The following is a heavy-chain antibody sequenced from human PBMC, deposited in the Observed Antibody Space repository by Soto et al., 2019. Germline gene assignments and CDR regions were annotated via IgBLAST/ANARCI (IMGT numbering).Heavy chain of an antibody. V-gene: IGHV2-5*02. CDR1: GFPFSSSAVG. Sequence: QITLKESGPTLVKPTQTLTLTCTFSGFPFSSSAVGVAWIRQPPGKALEWLALIYWDDDKRYSPSLKNRLTSTRDTSKNHVVITMANKDPVDTGTYYCVHRTTVRGVIGANFDNWGQGTLVTVSS. D-gene: IGHD3-10*01. CDR2: IYWDDDK. J-gene: IGHJ4*02. CDR3: VHRTTVRGVIGANFDN.